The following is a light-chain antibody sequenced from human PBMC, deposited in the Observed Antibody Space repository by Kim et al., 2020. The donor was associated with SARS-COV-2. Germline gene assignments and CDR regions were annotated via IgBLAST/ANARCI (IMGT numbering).Light chain of an antibody. CDR3: QQVNSYPLT. V-gene: IGKV1-9*01. CDR1: QGIGTY. CDR2: AAS. J-gene: IGKJ4*01. Sequence: DIQLTQSPSFLSASVGDRVTITCRASQGIGTYLAWYQQKPGKAPKLLIYAASTLQSGVPSRFSGSGSGTQFTLTISSLQPEDFATYYCQQVNSYPLTFGGGTKVDIK.